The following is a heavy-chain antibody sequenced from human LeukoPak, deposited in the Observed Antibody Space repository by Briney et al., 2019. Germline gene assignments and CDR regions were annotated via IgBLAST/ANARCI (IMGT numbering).Heavy chain of an antibody. CDR2: ISNSGGST. J-gene: IGHJ4*02. D-gene: IGHD1-14*01. CDR1: GFTFTIYA. Sequence: GGSLRLSCAASGFTFTIYAMSWDRQAPGKGLEWVSAISNSGGSTYYADSVKGRFTISRDNSKNTLYLQMNSLRAEDTAVYYCAQNWNHDDWGQGTLVTVSS. V-gene: IGHV3-23*01. CDR3: AQNWNHDD.